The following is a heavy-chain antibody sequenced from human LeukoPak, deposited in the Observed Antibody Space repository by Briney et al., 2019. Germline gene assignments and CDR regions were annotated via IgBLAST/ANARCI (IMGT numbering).Heavy chain of an antibody. CDR2: IKQDGSAK. CDR3: ARDPYNGYYGDDYYYYMDV. CDR1: GFTFSDYW. V-gene: IGHV3-7*01. J-gene: IGHJ6*03. Sequence: PGGSLRLSCAASGFTFSDYWMSWVRQAPGKGLEWVANIKQDGSAKYYVDSVKGRFTISRDNAKNSLFLQMNSLRAEDTAVYYCARDPYNGYYGDDYYYYMDVWGKGTTVTISS. D-gene: IGHD4-17*01.